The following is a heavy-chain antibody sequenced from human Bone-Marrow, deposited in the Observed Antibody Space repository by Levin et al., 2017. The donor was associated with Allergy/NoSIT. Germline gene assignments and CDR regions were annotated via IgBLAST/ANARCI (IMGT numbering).Heavy chain of an antibody. D-gene: IGHD6-19*01. CDR2: ISVYNGKT. J-gene: IGHJ4*02. CDR3: ARDPRTYNSGWYDY. Sequence: GESLKISCQASGYIFTSYGVSWVRQAPGQGLEWMGWISVYNGKTNYAQQVQGRVTMTTDTSTSTAYLELRSLRSDDTAVYYCARDPRTYNSGWYDYWGQGTLVTVSS. CDR1: GYIFTSYG. V-gene: IGHV1-18*01.